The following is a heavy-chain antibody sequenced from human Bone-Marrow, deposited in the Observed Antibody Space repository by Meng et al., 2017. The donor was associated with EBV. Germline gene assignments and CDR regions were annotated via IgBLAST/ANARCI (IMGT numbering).Heavy chain of an antibody. CDR1: GAHVSGGTYH. Sequence: GELQESCLGLVKPAENLSLTCTVCGAHVSGGTYHWRWIRQPTGKELEWIGYIYDGGTTIYNPSLKSRVTILVDASKNQFYIKLSSVTTADTAVYYCAKSRSSTPGVVDYWGQGTLVTVSS. V-gene: IGHV4-61*01. D-gene: IGHD3-10*01. CDR3: AKSRSSTPGVVDY. J-gene: IGHJ4*02. CDR2: IYDGGTT.